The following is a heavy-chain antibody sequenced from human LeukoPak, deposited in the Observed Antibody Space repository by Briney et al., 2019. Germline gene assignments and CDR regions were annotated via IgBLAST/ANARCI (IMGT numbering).Heavy chain of an antibody. D-gene: IGHD3-16*01. CDR2: VLGNTDFP. CDR1: GITLMSYT. V-gene: IGHV3-30-3*01. Sequence: GGSLRLSCSGSGITLMSYTIHWVRRAPGKGLEWMTCVLGNTDFPYYADSVEGRFIISRDSSKNVVYLQMNSLRPEDTAIYYCASEPGLSRGPDYAMDVWGQGTTVTVSS. CDR3: ASEPGLSRGPDYAMDV. J-gene: IGHJ6*02.